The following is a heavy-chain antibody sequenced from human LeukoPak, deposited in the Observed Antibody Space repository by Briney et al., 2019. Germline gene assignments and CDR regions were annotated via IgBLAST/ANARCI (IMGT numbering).Heavy chain of an antibody. D-gene: IGHD6-19*01. CDR2: ISGSGGSI. J-gene: IGHJ4*02. CDR1: GFTFSSYA. CDR3: AKGIYSSGWYGGDY. V-gene: IGHV3-23*01. Sequence: GGSLRLSCAASGFTFSSYAMSWVRQAPGKGLEWVSAISGSGGSIYYADSVKGRFTISRDNSKNTLYLQMNSLRAEDTAVYYCAKGIYSSGWYGGDYWGQGTLVTVSS.